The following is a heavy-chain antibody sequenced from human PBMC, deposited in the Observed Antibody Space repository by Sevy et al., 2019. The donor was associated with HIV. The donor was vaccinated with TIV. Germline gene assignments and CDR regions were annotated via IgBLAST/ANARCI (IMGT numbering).Heavy chain of an antibody. V-gene: IGHV1-2*02. CDR2: INPNSGGT. J-gene: IGHJ4*02. CDR3: AREGGAIWFGRVLDY. D-gene: IGHD3-10*01. CDR1: GYTFTGYY. Sequence: ASVKVSCKASGYTFTGYYMHWVRQAPGQGLEWMGWINPNSGGTNYAQKFQGRVTMTRDTSISTAYMELSRLRSDETAVYYCAREGGAIWFGRVLDYWGQGTLVTVSS.